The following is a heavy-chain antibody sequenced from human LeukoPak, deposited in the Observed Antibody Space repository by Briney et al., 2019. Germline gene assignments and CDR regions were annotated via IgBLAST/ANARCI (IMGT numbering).Heavy chain of an antibody. V-gene: IGHV4-59*01. CDR3: ASRPPRGNYFDY. J-gene: IGHJ4*02. Sequence: SETLSLTCTVSGGSINNYYWGWIRQPPGKGLEWIGYIHYSGITNYNPSLKGRDTISVDTSKNQFSLRLNSVTAADTAVYYCASRPPRGNYFDYWGQGTLVTVSS. D-gene: IGHD3-16*01. CDR1: GGSINNYY. CDR2: IHYSGIT.